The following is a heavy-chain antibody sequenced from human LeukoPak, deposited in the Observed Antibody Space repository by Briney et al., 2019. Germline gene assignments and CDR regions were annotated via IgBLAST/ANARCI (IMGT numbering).Heavy chain of an antibody. CDR1: GGSISSYY. CDR2: IYYSGST. Sequence: SETLSLTCTVSGGSISSYYWSWIRQSPGKGLEWIGYIYYSGSTNYNPSLKSRVTISVDTSKNQFSLKLSSVTAADTAVYYCARTHSLYDFWSGYYDYWGQGTLVTVSS. D-gene: IGHD3-3*01. V-gene: IGHV4-59*01. J-gene: IGHJ4*02. CDR3: ARTHSLYDFWSGYYDY.